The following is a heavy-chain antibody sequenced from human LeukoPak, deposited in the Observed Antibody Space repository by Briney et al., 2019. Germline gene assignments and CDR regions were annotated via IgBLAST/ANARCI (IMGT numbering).Heavy chain of an antibody. J-gene: IGHJ4*02. V-gene: IGHV4-39*01. CDR1: GGTISSSSTY. CDR3: SYDYVWGTYRRPGDY. Sequence: PSETLSLTCTVSGGTISSSSTYWGWIRQPPGKGLEWIGSIYYSGGAYYNPSLRSRVSISVDTSKNQFSLKLSSVTAADTAVYYCSYDYVWGTYRRPGDYWGQGTLVTVSS. CDR2: IYYSGGA. D-gene: IGHD3-16*02.